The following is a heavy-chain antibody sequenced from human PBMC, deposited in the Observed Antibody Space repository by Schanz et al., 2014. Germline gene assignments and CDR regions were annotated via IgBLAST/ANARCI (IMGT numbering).Heavy chain of an antibody. J-gene: IGHJ4*02. V-gene: IGHV1-18*04. Sequence: QVQLVQSGPEVKKPGASVRLSCKASGYNFNRHDISWVRQAPGQGLEWMGWISAYNGNTNYAQKLQGRVTMTTDTSTSTAYMELRSLRSDDTAVYYCTRDGYCSSTSCYTEYDYWGQGTLVTVSS. D-gene: IGHD2-2*02. CDR1: GYNFNRHD. CDR3: TRDGYCSSTSCYTEYDY. CDR2: ISAYNGNT.